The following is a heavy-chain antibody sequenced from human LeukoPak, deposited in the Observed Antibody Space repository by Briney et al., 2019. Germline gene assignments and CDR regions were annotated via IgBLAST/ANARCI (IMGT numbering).Heavy chain of an antibody. CDR2: INHSGST. CDR1: GGSFSGYY. V-gene: IGHV4-34*01. D-gene: IGHD5-18*01. Sequence: SSETLSLTCAVYGGSFSGYYWSWTRQPPGKGLEWIGEINHSGSTNYNPSLKSRVTISVDTSKNQFSLKLSSVTAADTAVYYCARVNTAMVTESDYWGQGTLVTVSS. J-gene: IGHJ4*02. CDR3: ARVNTAMVTESDY.